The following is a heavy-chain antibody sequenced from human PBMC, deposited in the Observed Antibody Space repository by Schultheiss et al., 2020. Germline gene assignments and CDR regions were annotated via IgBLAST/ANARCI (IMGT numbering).Heavy chain of an antibody. J-gene: IGHJ4*02. CDR3: ARDRSGWYLDPSDFDY. Sequence: GGSLRLSCAASGFTFSSYGIHWVRQAPGKGLEWVAVISYDGSDKYYADSVKGRFTISRDNSKNTLYLQMNSLRDEDTAVYYCARDRSGWYLDPSDFDYWGQGTRVTVSS. CDR2: ISYDGSDK. D-gene: IGHD6-19*01. CDR1: GFTFSSYG. V-gene: IGHV3-30*03.